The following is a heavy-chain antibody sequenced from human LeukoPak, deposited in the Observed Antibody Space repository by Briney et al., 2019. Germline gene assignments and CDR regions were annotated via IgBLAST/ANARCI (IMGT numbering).Heavy chain of an antibody. CDR2: IIPIFGTA. CDR3: ATQGRGEQLVEYYFDY. CDR1: GGTFSSYA. Sequence: SVKVSCKASGGTFSSYAINWVRQAPGQGLEWMGGIIPIFGTANYAQKFQGRVTITADESTSTAYMELSSLRSEDTAVYYCATQGRGEQLVEYYFDYWGQGTLVTVSS. V-gene: IGHV1-69*13. D-gene: IGHD6-13*01. J-gene: IGHJ4*02.